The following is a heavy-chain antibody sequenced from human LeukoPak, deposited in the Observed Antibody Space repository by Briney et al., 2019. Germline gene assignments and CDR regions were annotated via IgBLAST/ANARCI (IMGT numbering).Heavy chain of an antibody. J-gene: IGHJ3*02. V-gene: IGHV4-38-2*02. CDR2: IYHSGST. CDR3: ARRTLKVTENDAFDI. Sequence: SETLSLTCTVSGYSISSGYYWGWIRQPPGKGLEWIGSIYHSGSTYYNPSLKSRVTISVDTSKNQFSLKPSSVTAADTAVYYCARRTLKVTENDAFDIWSRGTMVTVSS. D-gene: IGHD4-11*01. CDR1: GYSISSGYY.